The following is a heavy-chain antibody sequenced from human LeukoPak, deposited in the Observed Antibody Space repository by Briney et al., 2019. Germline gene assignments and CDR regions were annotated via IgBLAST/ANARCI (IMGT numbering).Heavy chain of an antibody. Sequence: PSETLSLTCAVPGGSISSGGYSWSWIRQRPGKDLEWIGYIYHSGSTYYNPSLKSRVTISVDRSKNQFSLKLSSVTAADTAVYYCASYGGNRDYWGQGTLVTVSS. V-gene: IGHV4-30-2*01. J-gene: IGHJ4*02. CDR2: IYHSGST. CDR3: ASYGGNRDY. D-gene: IGHD4-23*01. CDR1: GGSISSGGYS.